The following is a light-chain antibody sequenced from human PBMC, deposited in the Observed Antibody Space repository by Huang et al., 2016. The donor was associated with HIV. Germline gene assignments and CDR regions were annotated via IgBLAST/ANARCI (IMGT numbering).Light chain of an antibody. Sequence: DIQMTQSPSSLSASVGDRVTITFQASQDINNFLNWYQQKPGKAPKRLILDASNLQTGVPSRFSGSGSGTHFTFTITSLQRDDIGTYYCQQYDDVPISFGGGTKV. V-gene: IGKV1-33*01. CDR2: DAS. CDR3: QQYDDVPIS. CDR1: QDINNF. J-gene: IGKJ4*01.